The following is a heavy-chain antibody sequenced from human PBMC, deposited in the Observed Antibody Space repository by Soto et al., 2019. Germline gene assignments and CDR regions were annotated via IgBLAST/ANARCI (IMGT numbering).Heavy chain of an antibody. Sequence: GGSLRLSCAASGFTFSSYGMHWVRQAPGKGLEWVAVISYDGSNKYYADSVKGRFTISRDNSKNTLYLQMNSLRAEDTAVYYCANGILIVADPPPAEYFQHWGQGTLVTVSS. V-gene: IGHV3-30*18. D-gene: IGHD6-13*01. CDR2: ISYDGSNK. J-gene: IGHJ1*01. CDR1: GFTFSSYG. CDR3: ANGILIVADPPPAEYFQH.